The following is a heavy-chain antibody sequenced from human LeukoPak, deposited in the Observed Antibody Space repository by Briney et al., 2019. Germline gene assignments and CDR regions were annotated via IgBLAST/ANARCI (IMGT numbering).Heavy chain of an antibody. CDR1: GYTFTSYG. CDR3: ARRAAALNYYYYGMDV. Sequence: EASVKVSFKASGYTFTSYGISWVRQAPGQGLEWMGWINAGNGNTKYSQKFQGRVTITRDTSASTAYMELSSLRSEDTAVYYCARRAAALNYYYYGMDVWGQGTTVTVSS. D-gene: IGHD6-13*01. CDR2: INAGNGNT. J-gene: IGHJ6*02. V-gene: IGHV1-3*01.